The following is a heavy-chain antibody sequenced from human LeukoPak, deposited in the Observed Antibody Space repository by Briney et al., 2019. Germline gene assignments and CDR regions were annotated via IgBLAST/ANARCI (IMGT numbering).Heavy chain of an antibody. CDR3: AREASPGYCSSTSCYSKHNWFDP. CDR1: GGSISSSSYY. CDR2: IYYSGST. V-gene: IGHV4-39*07. D-gene: IGHD2-2*01. J-gene: IGHJ5*02. Sequence: SETLSLTCTVSGGSISSSSYYWGWIRQPPGKGLEWIGSIYYSGSTYYNPSLKSRVTISVDTSKNQFSLKLSSVTAADTAVYYCAREASPGYCSSTSCYSKHNWFDPGAREPWSPSPQ.